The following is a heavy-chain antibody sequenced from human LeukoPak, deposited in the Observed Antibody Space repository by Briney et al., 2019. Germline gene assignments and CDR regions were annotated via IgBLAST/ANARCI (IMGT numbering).Heavy chain of an antibody. V-gene: IGHV4-4*07. D-gene: IGHD3-3*01. CDR3: ARDIYDFWSGYWFDP. J-gene: IGHJ5*02. CDR2: VYTSGST. CDR1: GGSISSYY. Sequence: SETLSLTCTVSGGSISSYYWSWIRQPAGKGLEWIGRVYTSGSTNYNPSLKSRVTMSVDTSKNQFSLKLSSGTAADTAVYYCARDIYDFWSGYWFDPWGQGTLVTVSS.